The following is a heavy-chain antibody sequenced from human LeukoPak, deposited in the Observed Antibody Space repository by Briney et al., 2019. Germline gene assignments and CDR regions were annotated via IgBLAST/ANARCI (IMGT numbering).Heavy chain of an antibody. J-gene: IGHJ4*02. Sequence: GESLKISCKGSGYSFTSYWIGGVRQMPGKGLEWMGIIYPGDSDTRYSPSFQGQVTISADKSISTAYLQWSSLKASDTAMYYCARLLNPSTSSQRFDYWGQGTLVTVSS. CDR1: GYSFTSYW. CDR2: IYPGDSDT. V-gene: IGHV5-51*01. D-gene: IGHD6-6*01. CDR3: ARLLNPSTSSQRFDY.